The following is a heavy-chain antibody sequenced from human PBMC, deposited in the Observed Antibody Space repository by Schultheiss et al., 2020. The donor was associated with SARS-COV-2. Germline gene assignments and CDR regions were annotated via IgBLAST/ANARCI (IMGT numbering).Heavy chain of an antibody. CDR2: ISYDGSNK. Sequence: GESLKISCAASGFTFSSYSMNWVRQAPGKGLEWVAVISYDGSNKYYADSVKGRFTISRDNSKNTLYLQMNSLRAEDTAVYYCARDQDEVPALYYYYGMDVWGQGTTVTVSS. CDR3: ARDQDEVPALYYYYGMDV. CDR1: GFTFSSYS. V-gene: IGHV3-30*03. J-gene: IGHJ6*02. D-gene: IGHD2-2*01.